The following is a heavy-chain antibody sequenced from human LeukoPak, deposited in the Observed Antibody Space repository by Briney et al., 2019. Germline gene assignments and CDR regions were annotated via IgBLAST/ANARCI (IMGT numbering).Heavy chain of an antibody. V-gene: IGHV4-39*01. Sequence: SETLSLTCTVSGASISSSSYYWGWIRQPPGKGLEWIGSIYYGGSTYYNPSLKSRVTISVDTSKNQFSLKLSSVTAADGAVYYCARRGRSYGQTFDYWGQGTLVTVSS. D-gene: IGHD5-18*01. CDR1: GASISSSSYY. CDR3: ARRGRSYGQTFDY. CDR2: IYYGGST. J-gene: IGHJ4*02.